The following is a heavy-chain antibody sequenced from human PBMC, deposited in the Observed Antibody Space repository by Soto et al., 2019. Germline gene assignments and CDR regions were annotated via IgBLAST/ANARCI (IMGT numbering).Heavy chain of an antibody. CDR3: ARESAPYDILTGSPFDP. J-gene: IGHJ5*02. CDR1: GGSFSGYY. V-gene: IGHV4-34*01. D-gene: IGHD3-9*01. CDR2: INHSGST. Sequence: SETLSLTCAVYGGSFSGYYWSWIRQPPGKGLEWIGEINHSGSTNYNPSLKSRVTISVDTSKNQFSLKLSSVTAADTAVYYCARESAPYDILTGSPFDPWGQGTLVTVSS.